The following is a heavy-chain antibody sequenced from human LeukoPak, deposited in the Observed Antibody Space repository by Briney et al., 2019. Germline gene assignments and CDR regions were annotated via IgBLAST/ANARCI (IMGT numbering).Heavy chain of an antibody. D-gene: IGHD6-19*01. CDR2: INPSGGST. CDR1: GYTFTGYC. J-gene: IGHJ4*02. CDR3: ARDPYSSGWLLEISFDY. Sequence: ASVKVSCKASGYTFTGYCMHWVRQAPGQGLEWMGIINPSGGSTSYAQKFQGRVTMTRDTSTSTVYMELSSLRSEDTAVYYCARDPYSSGWLLEISFDYWGQGTLVTVSS. V-gene: IGHV1-46*01.